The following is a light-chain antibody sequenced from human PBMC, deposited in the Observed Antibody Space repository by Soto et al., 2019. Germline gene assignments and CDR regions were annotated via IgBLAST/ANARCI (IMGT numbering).Light chain of an antibody. V-gene: IGKV1-39*01. CDR1: QSINNY. J-gene: IGKJ1*01. CDR2: AAS. CDR3: QQSYITPWT. Sequence: DIQMPQSPSSLSISVGDRVTITCRASQSINNYLNWYQQKPGRVPKVLIYAASRLQSGVPSRFSGSGSGTDFTLTISGLQPEDSATYYCQQSYITPWTFGQGTKVEIK.